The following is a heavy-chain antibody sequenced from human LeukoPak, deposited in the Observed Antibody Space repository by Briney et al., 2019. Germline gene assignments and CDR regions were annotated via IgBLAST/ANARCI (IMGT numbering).Heavy chain of an antibody. CDR3: ARDPSYGSGLDI. Sequence: SEPLSLTCTVSGGSISSGGYYWSWIRQHPGKGLEWIGYIYYSGSTYYNPSLKSRVTISVDTSKNQFSLKLSSVTAADTAVYYCARDPSYGSGLDIWGQGTMVTVSS. CDR1: GGSISSGGYY. J-gene: IGHJ3*02. D-gene: IGHD3-10*01. V-gene: IGHV4-31*03. CDR2: IYYSGST.